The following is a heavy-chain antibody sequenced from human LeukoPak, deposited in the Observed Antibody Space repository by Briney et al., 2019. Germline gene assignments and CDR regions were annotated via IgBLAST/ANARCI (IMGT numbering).Heavy chain of an antibody. CDR3: ARYYADYVGYFFFDY. CDR2: ISVGGGTT. D-gene: IGHD4-17*01. J-gene: IGHJ4*02. V-gene: IGHV3-23*01. Sequence: GGSLRLSCAASGFTFNNYAMNWVRQAPGKGLEWVSSISVGGGTTYYADSSKGRFPIPRTNSQNSFYLQWNILRAGDPACYSFARYYADYVGYFFFDYWGQGTLVTVSS. CDR1: GFTFNNYA.